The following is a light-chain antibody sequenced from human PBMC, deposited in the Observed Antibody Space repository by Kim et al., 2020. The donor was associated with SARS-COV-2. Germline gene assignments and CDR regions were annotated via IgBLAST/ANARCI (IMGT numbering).Light chain of an antibody. Sequence: DIQMTQSPSSLSASVVDRVTITCQASQDIKNYLNWYQQKPGIAPKLLIYDASTLETGVPSRFSGSASGTDFTFTITSLQPEDIATYYCQQYNNLPWTFGQGTKVDIK. CDR1: QDIKNY. CDR2: DAS. J-gene: IGKJ1*01. V-gene: IGKV1-33*01. CDR3: QQYNNLPWT.